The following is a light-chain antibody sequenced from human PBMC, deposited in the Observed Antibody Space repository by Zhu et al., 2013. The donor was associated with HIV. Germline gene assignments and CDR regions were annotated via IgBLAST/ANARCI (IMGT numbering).Light chain of an antibody. J-gene: IGKJ1*01. CDR1: QSVSSSY. CDR2: GAS. Sequence: EIVLTQSPGTLSLSPGERATLSCRASQSVSSSYLAWYQQKPGQAPRLLIYGASSRATGIPDRFSGSGSGTDFTLTISRLEPEDFAVYSCQQYGSSPGTFGQGTKVEIK. V-gene: IGKV3-20*01. CDR3: QQYGSSPGT.